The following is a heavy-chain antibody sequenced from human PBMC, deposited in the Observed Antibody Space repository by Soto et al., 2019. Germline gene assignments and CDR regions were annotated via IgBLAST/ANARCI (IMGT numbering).Heavy chain of an antibody. CDR3: TGAGETWSSSSHEVGDY. Sequence: QVQLVDSGGDLVRPGGSLRLSCAVSGLTFSDFYMSWIRQAPGKGLEWVAYISPSGDSMSYADSVKGRFTISRDNAKNSLYLQMSSLRAEDTAVYYCTGAGETWSSSSHEVGDYWGQGTQVTVSS. CDR1: GLTFSDFY. V-gene: IGHV3-11*01. CDR2: ISPSGDSM. D-gene: IGHD6-6*01. J-gene: IGHJ4*02.